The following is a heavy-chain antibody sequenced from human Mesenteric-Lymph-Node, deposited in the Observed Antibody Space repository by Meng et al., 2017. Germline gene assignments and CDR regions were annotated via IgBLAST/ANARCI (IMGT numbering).Heavy chain of an antibody. CDR2: IIPIFGTA. CDR3: ASAMVRGVMVYYFDY. Sequence: QGQLAQSGAEVKKPGASVKGSGKASGGTFSSYAISWVRQAPGQGLEWMGGIIPIFGTANYAQKFQGRVTITADESTSTAYMELSSLRSEDTAVYYCASAMVRGVMVYYFDYWGQGTLVTVSS. J-gene: IGHJ4*02. D-gene: IGHD3-10*01. V-gene: IGHV1-69*01. CDR1: GGTFSSYA.